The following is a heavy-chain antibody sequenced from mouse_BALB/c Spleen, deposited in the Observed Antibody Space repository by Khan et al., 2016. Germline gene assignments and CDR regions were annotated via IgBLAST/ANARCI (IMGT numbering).Heavy chain of an antibody. Sequence: EVELVESGGGLVQPKGSLKLSCAASGFTFNTYAMNWVHQAPGKGFEWVARIRSKSNNYATYYADSVKDRFTISTDDSQSILYLQMNNLKTDDTAMCYVVRQNTTAWFAYWGQGTLFTVSA. V-gene: IGHV10-1*02. CDR3: VRQNTTAWFAY. CDR1: GFTFNTYA. J-gene: IGHJ3*01. CDR2: IRSKSNNYAT. D-gene: IGHD1-1*01.